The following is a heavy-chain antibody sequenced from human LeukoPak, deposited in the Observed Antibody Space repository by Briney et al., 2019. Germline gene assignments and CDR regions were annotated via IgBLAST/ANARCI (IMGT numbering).Heavy chain of an antibody. CDR3: AKDSSVVVTATIDY. CDR1: GFTFSSHG. D-gene: IGHD2-21*02. CDR2: IWYDGSNK. V-gene: IGHV3-33*06. J-gene: IGHJ4*02. Sequence: GGSLSLSCAASGFTFSSHGMHWVRQAPGKGPEWVAVIWYDGSNKYYADSVKGRFTISRDNSKNTLYLQMNSLRVEDTALYYCAKDSSVVVTATIDYWGQGTLVTVSS.